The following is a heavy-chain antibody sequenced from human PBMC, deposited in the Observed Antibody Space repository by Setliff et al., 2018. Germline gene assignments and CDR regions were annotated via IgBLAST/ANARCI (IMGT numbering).Heavy chain of an antibody. CDR2: IYNSGST. CDR3: ARDLPKYSSSSVDNYFDY. D-gene: IGHD6-6*01. Sequence: PSETLSLTCAVSGGSISSSNWWSWVRQPPGKGLEWIGEIYNSGSTNYNPSLKSRVTISVDTSKNQFSLKLSSVTAADTAVYYCARDLPKYSSSSVDNYFDYWGQGTLVTVSS. CDR1: GGSISSSNW. V-gene: IGHV4-4*02. J-gene: IGHJ4*02.